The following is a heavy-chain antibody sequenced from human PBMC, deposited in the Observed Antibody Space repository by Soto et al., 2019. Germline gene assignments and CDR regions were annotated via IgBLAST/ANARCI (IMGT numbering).Heavy chain of an antibody. J-gene: IGHJ4*01. CDR1: GYTFTDYW. D-gene: IGHD6-6*01. Sequence: EVQLVQSGAEVKKPGESLRISCQASGYTFTDYWIAWVRQMPDKGLEWMTRIDPRDSYTYYSPSFEGHFTISADKAINTPYLQWTSLKAADSAIYYCAKLADYGSSSEEPCEHWGQGTLVTVSS. CDR3: AKLADYGSSSEEPCEH. V-gene: IGHV5-10-1*03. CDR2: IDPRDSYT.